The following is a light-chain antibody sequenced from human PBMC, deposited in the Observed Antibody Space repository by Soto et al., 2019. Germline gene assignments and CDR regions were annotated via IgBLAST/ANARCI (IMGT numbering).Light chain of an antibody. CDR1: SSNIGAGYD. Sequence: QSVLTQPPSVSGAPGQRVTISCTGSSSNIGAGYDVHWYHHLPGTAPKLLIYGNNNRPSGVPDRFSGSKSGTSASLAITGLQAEDEADYYCASWDDSLRVWVFGGGTKLTVL. V-gene: IGLV1-40*01. CDR3: ASWDDSLRVWV. J-gene: IGLJ3*02. CDR2: GNN.